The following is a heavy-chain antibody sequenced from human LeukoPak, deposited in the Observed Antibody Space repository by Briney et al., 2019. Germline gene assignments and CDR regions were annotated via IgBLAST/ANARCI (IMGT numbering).Heavy chain of an antibody. CDR2: ISSSSSTI. CDR1: GFTFSSYS. J-gene: IGHJ6*02. V-gene: IGHV3-48*04. D-gene: IGHD5-12*01. Sequence: GGSLRLSCAASGFTFSSYSMNWVRQAPGKGLEWVSYISSSSSTIYYADSVKGRFTISRNNAKNSLYLQMNSLRAEDTAVYYCARWGFTGGYDPAYYYYYGMDVWGQGTTVTVSS. CDR3: ARWGFTGGYDPAYYYYYGMDV.